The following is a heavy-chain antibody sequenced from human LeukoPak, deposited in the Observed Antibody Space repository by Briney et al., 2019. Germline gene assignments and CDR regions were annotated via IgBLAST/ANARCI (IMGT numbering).Heavy chain of an antibody. CDR3: ASPLVVPASYYYYGMDV. D-gene: IGHD2-2*01. Sequence: GGSLRLSCAASGFTFSSYAISWVRQAPGQGLEWMGGIIPIFGTANYAQKFQGRVTITADESTSTAYMELSSLRSEDTAVYYCASPLVVPASYYYYGMDVWGQGATVTVSS. V-gene: IGHV1-69*01. CDR2: IIPIFGTA. J-gene: IGHJ6*02. CDR1: GFTFSSYA.